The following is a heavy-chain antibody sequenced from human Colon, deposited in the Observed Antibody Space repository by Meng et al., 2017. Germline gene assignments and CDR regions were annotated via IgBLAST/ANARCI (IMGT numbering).Heavy chain of an antibody. CDR2: IKKDGSEE. CDR3: ASGAGWLVDY. V-gene: IGHV3-7*01. Sequence: GESLKTSCAGSGSSISDSWMNWFRQAPGKGLEWVANIKKDGSEEYYMDSVRGRFTISRDNAKNSQFLEMNNVRFEDTAVYYCASGAGWLVDYWGQGTLVTVSS. J-gene: IGHJ4*02. CDR1: GSSISDSW. D-gene: IGHD6-19*01.